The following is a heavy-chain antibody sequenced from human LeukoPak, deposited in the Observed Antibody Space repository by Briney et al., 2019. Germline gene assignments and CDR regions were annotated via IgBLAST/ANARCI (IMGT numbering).Heavy chain of an antibody. CDR2: ISSNGGST. D-gene: IGHD5-24*01. CDR3: VKHPRRDGYNSHWFDP. J-gene: IGHJ5*02. Sequence: GGSLRLSCSASGFTFSSYAMHWVRQAPGKGLEYVSAISSNGGSTYYADSVKGRFTISRDNSKNTLYLQMSSLRAEDTAVYYCVKHPRRDGYNSHWFDPWGQGTLVTVSS. V-gene: IGHV3-64D*06. CDR1: GFTFSSYA.